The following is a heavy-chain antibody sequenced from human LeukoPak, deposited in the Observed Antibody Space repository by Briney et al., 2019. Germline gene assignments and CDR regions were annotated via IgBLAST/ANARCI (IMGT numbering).Heavy chain of an antibody. Sequence: EASVKVSCKASGYTFTSYGISWVRQAPGQGLEWMGWISTYSGSTNYAQNLQGRVTLTTDTSTCTAYMELRSLRSDDTAVYYCARGGAAAGTLNWFGPWGQGTLVTVSS. D-gene: IGHD6-13*01. CDR2: ISTYSGST. CDR1: GYTFTSYG. V-gene: IGHV1-18*01. J-gene: IGHJ5*02. CDR3: ARGGAAAGTLNWFGP.